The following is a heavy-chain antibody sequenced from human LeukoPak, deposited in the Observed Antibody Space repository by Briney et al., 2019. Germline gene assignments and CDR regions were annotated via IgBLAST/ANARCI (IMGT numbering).Heavy chain of an antibody. Sequence: ASVKVSCKASGYTFTSYAMHWVRQAPGQRLEWMGWINAGNGNTKYSQKFQGRVTITRDTSASTAYKELSSLRSEDTAVYYCAREGYCSGGSCYINWFDPWGQGTLVTVSS. D-gene: IGHD2-15*01. V-gene: IGHV1-3*01. J-gene: IGHJ5*02. CDR3: AREGYCSGGSCYINWFDP. CDR1: GYTFTSYA. CDR2: INAGNGNT.